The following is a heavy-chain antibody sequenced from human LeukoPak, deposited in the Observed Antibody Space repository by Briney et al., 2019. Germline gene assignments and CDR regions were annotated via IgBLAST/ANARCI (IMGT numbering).Heavy chain of an antibody. V-gene: IGHV3-74*03. J-gene: IGHJ4*02. CDR3: ASSSSYYFYYFDY. D-gene: IGHD3-22*01. CDR1: GXAFXXXW. CDR2: INSDGSST. Sequence: GGSLRLSCAASGXAFXXXWXXWXXXAXGXGLVWVXRINSDGSSTTYADSVKGRFTISRDNAMDTLYLQMTSLRAEDTAVYYCASSSSYYFYYFDYWGQGTLVTVSS.